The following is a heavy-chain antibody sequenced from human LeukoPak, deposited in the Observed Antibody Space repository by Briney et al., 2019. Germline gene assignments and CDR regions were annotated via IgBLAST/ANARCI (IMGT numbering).Heavy chain of an antibody. D-gene: IGHD6-6*01. CDR1: GYTFTGYY. Sequence: ASVKVSCKASGYTFTGYYMHWVRQAPGQGLEWMGWINPNSGGTNYAQKFQGRVTMTRDTSISTAYMELSRLRSDDTAVYYCARQLRKYSHMSDYWGQGTLVTVSS. CDR3: ARQLRKYSHMSDY. V-gene: IGHV1-2*02. CDR2: INPNSGGT. J-gene: IGHJ4*02.